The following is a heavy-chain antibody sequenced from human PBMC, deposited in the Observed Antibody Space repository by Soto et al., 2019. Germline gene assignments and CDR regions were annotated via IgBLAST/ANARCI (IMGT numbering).Heavy chain of an antibody. CDR1: GFTFGSYA. Sequence: WRSLRLSCEASGFTFGSYAMHWVRQAPGKGLEWVSSISGNGGSTYYAGSVKGRCTISRENAKNSLYLQMNSLRAGDTAVYFCARGRSYDFTSSPPPRFDPWAQGILLTVPS. J-gene: IGHJ5*02. D-gene: IGHD2-21*01. CDR2: ISGNGGST. V-gene: IGHV3-23*01. CDR3: ARGRSYDFTSSPPPRFDP.